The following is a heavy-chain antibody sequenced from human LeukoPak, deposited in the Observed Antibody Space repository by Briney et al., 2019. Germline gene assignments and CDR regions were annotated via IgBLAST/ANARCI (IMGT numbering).Heavy chain of an antibody. J-gene: IGHJ4*02. CDR1: GDSIRSGTYY. CDR2: IYTSGST. D-gene: IGHD5-12*01. V-gene: IGHV4-61*02. Sequence: SETLSLTCSVSGDSIRSGTYYWSCIRQPAGKGLEWIGRIYTSGSTSYNPSLKSRVTISVDMSKNQFSLKLTSVTAADTAVYYCARGGGATRIDYWGQGTLVTVSS. CDR3: ARGGGATRIDY.